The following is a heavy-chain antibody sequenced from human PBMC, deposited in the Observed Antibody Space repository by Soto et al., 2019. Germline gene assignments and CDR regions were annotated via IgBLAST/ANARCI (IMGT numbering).Heavy chain of an antibody. CDR2: ISGSGGTT. D-gene: IGHD2-2*01. V-gene: IGHV3-23*01. CDR3: ARYCSSTSCGSLA. CDR1: GFTFSSYA. J-gene: IGHJ5*02. Sequence: GGSLRLSCAASGFTFSSYAMTWVRQAPGKGLEWVSAISGSGGTTYYADSVKGRFTISRDNSKNTLFLQMSSLRAEDTAVYFCARYCSSTSCGSLAWGQGTLVTVSS.